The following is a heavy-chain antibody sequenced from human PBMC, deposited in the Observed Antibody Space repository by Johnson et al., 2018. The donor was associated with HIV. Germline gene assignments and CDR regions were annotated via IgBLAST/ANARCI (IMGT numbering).Heavy chain of an antibody. CDR3: ARDRGYWDAFDI. CDR2: ISSSGGTI. CDR1: RFTFSDYY. V-gene: IGHV3-11*04. J-gene: IGHJ3*02. D-gene: IGHD3-22*01. Sequence: QMQLVESGGGVVQPGRSLRLSCAASRFTFSDYYMSWIRQTPGKGLEWVSYISSSGGTIYYADSVKGRFSISRDNAKNSLYLQMNSLRAEDTAVYYCARDRGYWDAFDIWGQGTMVTVSS.